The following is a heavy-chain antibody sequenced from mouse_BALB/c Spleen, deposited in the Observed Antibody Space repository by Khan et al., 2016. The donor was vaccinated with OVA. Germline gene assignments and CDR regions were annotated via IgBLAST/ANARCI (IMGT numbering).Heavy chain of an antibody. CDR1: GYTFTSYW. CDR2: IYPGDGDT. Sequence: QVQLKQSGAELARPGASVKLSCKASGYTFTSYWMQWVKQRPGQGLEWIGAIYPGDGDTRYTQKFKGKATLTADKSSSTAYMQLSSLASEDSAVYYCARASLISDFDYWGQGTTLTVSS. D-gene: IGHD3-1*01. V-gene: IGHV1-87*01. J-gene: IGHJ2*01. CDR3: ARASLISDFDY.